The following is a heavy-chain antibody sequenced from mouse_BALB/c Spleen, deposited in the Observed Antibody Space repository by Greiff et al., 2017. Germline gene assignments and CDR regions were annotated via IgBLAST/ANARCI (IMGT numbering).Heavy chain of an antibody. Sequence: VQLQQSGPELVKPGASVKISCKASGYTFTDYNMHWVKQSHGKSLEWIGYIYPYNGGTGYNQKFKSKATLTVDNSSSTAYMELRSLTSEDSAVYYCVLYGNYGSYWGQGTLVTVSA. D-gene: IGHD2-1*01. CDR3: VLYGNYGSY. CDR2: IYPYNGGT. V-gene: IGHV1S29*02. J-gene: IGHJ3*01. CDR1: GYTFTDYN.